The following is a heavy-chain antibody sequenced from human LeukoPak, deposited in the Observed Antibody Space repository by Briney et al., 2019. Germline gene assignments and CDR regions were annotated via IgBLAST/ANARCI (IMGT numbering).Heavy chain of an antibody. CDR2: ISSSSSTI. V-gene: IGHV3-48*01. CDR1: GFTVSSNY. J-gene: IGHJ4*02. D-gene: IGHD3-22*01. Sequence: GGSLRLSCAASGFTVSSNYMSWVRQAPGKGLEWVSYISSSSSTIYYADSVKGRFTISRDNAKNSLYLQMNSLRAEDTAVYYCARAGAYYYDSSGYPPDYWGQGTLVTVSS. CDR3: ARAGAYYYDSSGYPPDY.